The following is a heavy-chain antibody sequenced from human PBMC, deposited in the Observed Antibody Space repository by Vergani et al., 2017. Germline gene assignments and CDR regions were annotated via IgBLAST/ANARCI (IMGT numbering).Heavy chain of an antibody. CDR1: GGTFSSYA. V-gene: IGHV1-69*13. CDR2: TIPMLGAT. D-gene: IGHD3-3*01. J-gene: IGHJ5*02. Sequence: QVQLVQSGAEVKKPGSSVKVSCKASGGTFSSYAISWVRQAPGQGLEWMGRTIPMLGATNYAQKFQGRVTITADESTSTAYMELSSLRSEDTAVYYCARDREVIGGAYNWFDPWGQGTLVTVSS. CDR3: ARDREVIGGAYNWFDP.